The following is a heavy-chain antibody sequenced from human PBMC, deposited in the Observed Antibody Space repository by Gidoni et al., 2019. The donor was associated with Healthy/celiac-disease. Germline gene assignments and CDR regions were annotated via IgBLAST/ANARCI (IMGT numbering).Heavy chain of an antibody. CDR3: AKTLWETGTLDSFDI. J-gene: IGHJ3*02. CDR2: ISWNSGSI. V-gene: IGHV3-9*01. D-gene: IGHD7-27*01. Sequence: EVQLVESGGGLVKPGRPLTLPCAVCGCTFGDYAMHGVRQAPGKGLEWGSGISWNSGSIGYADSVKGRFTISRDNAKNSLYLQMNSLRAEDTALYYCAKTLWETGTLDSFDIWGQGTMVTVSS. CDR1: GCTFGDYA.